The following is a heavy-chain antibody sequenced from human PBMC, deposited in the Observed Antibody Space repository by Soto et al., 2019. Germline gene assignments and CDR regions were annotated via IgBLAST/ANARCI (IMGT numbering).Heavy chain of an antibody. D-gene: IGHD6-13*01. CDR1: DGSMGRSRFH. CDR3: ARRHARIAEGGTCTGFDP. CDR2: VHNSGST. J-gene: IGHJ5*02. V-gene: IGHV4-39*01. Sequence: LSPTSTVSDGSMGRSRFHWGWIRQPPGKGLEWIGSVHNSGSTYYNPSLKSRVTISVDTSKNQFSLKRRSVTAADTALYYCARRHARIAEGGTCTGFDPWGQGTLVTVSS.